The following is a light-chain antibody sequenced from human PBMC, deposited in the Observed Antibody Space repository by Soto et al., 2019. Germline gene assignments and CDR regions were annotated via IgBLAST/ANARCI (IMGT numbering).Light chain of an antibody. V-gene: IGKV1-5*01. CDR3: QQHNSYPGT. CDR2: DAS. CDR1: QSISSW. J-gene: IGKJ1*01. Sequence: DIQMTQSPSTLSASVGDRVTITCRASQSISSWLAWYQQKPGKAPKLLIYDASSLESGVPSRFSGSESGTEFTLTISSLQPDDVATYYCQQHNSYPGTFGQGTKVDIK.